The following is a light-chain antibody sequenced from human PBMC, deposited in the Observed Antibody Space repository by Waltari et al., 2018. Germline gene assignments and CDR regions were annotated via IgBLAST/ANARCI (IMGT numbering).Light chain of an antibody. CDR2: MGS. Sequence: DIVMTQSPLSLPVTPGEPASISCRSSRSLLRNSEYNHLDWYLQKPGQSPQLLIYMGSNRGSGVPDRFSGSGSGTDFTLKISRVEAEDVGVYYCMQALQFITFGQGTRLEIK. J-gene: IGKJ5*01. CDR3: MQALQFIT. V-gene: IGKV2-28*01. CDR1: RSLLRNSEYNH.